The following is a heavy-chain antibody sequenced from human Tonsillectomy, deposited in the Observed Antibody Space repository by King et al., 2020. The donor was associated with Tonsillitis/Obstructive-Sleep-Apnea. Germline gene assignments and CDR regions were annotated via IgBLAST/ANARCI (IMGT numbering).Heavy chain of an antibody. CDR1: GFTFSSYG. V-gene: IGHV3-33*01. CDR3: ARLLSTAAFDY. CDR2: IWYDGSNK. J-gene: IGHJ4*02. Sequence: VQLVESGGGVVQPGRSLRLSCAASGFTFSSYGMHWVRQAPGKGLEWVAVIWYDGSNKYYADSVKGRFTISRYTSKNTLYVQMNSLRAEDTAVYYCARLLSTAAFDYWGQGTLVTVSS. D-gene: IGHD6-13*01.